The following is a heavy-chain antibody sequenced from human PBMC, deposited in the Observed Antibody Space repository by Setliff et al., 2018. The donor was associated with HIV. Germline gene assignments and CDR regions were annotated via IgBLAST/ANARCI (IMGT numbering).Heavy chain of an antibody. J-gene: IGHJ4*02. Sequence: ASVKVSCKASGYNFSNYYVHWVRQAPGQGLEWMGTIIPSGEGTTYAQKFQGRFTMTSDTSTNRVFMELSRLRSEDTAVYYCARVSGPWSGSSPFEYWGQGTLVTVSS. D-gene: IGHD3-3*01. CDR1: GYNFSNYY. V-gene: IGHV1-46*01. CDR3: ARVSGPWSGSSPFEY. CDR2: IIPSGEGT.